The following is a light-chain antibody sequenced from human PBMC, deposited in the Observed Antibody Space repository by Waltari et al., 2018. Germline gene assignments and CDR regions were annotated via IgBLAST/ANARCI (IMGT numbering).Light chain of an antibody. V-gene: IGKV1-9*01. CDR3: QQLNSYPHT. J-gene: IGKJ2*01. CDR1: QGSISY. CDR2: VAS. Sequence: DIQLTQSPSFLSASVGDRVTITCRASQGSISYLAWYQQKPGKAPKLLIYVASTLQSGVPSRFSGSGSGTEFTLTISSLQPEDFATYYCQQLNSYPHTFGQGTKLEIK.